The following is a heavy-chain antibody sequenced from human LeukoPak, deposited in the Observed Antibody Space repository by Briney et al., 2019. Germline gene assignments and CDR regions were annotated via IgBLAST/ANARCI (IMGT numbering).Heavy chain of an antibody. J-gene: IGHJ4*02. CDR2: ISWNGDAV. D-gene: IGHD1-26*01. CDR1: GFTFDHNA. Sequence: GGSLRLSCAASGFTFDHNAMHWVRLVPGKGLEWVSGISWNGDAVGYADSVRGRFTISRDNVENSLSLQMNNLRPEDTALYYCAKGPTELIRTWTRAFDYWGQGTLVTVSS. CDR3: AKGPTELIRTWTRAFDY. V-gene: IGHV3-9*01.